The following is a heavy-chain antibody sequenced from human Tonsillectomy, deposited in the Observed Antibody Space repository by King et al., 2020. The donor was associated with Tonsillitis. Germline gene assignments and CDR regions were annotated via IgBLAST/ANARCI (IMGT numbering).Heavy chain of an antibody. D-gene: IGHD6-19*01. V-gene: IGHV3-30*18. CDR1: GFTFSSYG. CDR3: AKEGQWLVVYFDY. Sequence: VQLVESGGGVVQPGRSLRLSCAASGFTFSSYGMHWVRQAPGKGLEWVAVISYDGSNKYYADSVKGRFTISRDNSKNTMYLQMNSLRAEDTAVYYCAKEGQWLVVYFDYWGQGTLVTVSS. J-gene: IGHJ4*02. CDR2: ISYDGSNK.